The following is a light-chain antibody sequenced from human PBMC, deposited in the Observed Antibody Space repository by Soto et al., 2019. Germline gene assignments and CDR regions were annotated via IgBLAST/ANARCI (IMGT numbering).Light chain of an antibody. Sequence: VMTQSPATLAVSPGARATLSCRASQSVTTNVAWYQQIPGQAPRLLIYGASTRATGIPDRFSGSGSGTDFTLTISRLEPEDFAVYYCQQYGSSPRTFGQGTKVDIK. CDR2: GAS. CDR1: QSVTTN. J-gene: IGKJ1*01. CDR3: QQYGSSPRT. V-gene: IGKV3-20*01.